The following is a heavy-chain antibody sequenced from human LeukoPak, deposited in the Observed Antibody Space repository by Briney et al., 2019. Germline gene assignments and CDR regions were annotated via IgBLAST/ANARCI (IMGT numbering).Heavy chain of an antibody. D-gene: IGHD6-25*01. V-gene: IGHV1-18*01. CDR2: ISTYNGNT. J-gene: IGHJ5*02. Sequence: ASVKVSCKASGYTFNSFSINWVRQAPGQGLEWMGWISTYNGNTNHSQKLQGRVTMTTDTSTSTAYMELRSLRSDDTAVYYCAREGAAAEDVNWFDPWGQGTLVTVSS. CDR1: GYTFNSFS. CDR3: AREGAAAEDVNWFDP.